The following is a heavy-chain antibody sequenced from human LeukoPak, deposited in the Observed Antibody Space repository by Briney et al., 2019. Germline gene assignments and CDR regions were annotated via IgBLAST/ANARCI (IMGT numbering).Heavy chain of an antibody. V-gene: IGHV4-4*07. CDR1: GGSISSYY. J-gene: IGHJ3*02. CDR2: IYTSGST. D-gene: IGHD1-26*01. CDR3: ARQWDDAFDI. Sequence: SETLSLTCTVSGGSISSYYWIWIRQPAGKGLEWIGRIYTSGSTNYSPSLKSRITMSVDTSKNQFSLKLSSVTAADTAVYYCARQWDDAFDIWGQGTMVTVSS.